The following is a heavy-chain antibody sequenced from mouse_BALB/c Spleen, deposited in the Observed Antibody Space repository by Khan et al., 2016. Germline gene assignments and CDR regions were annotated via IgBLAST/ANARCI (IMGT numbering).Heavy chain of an antibody. V-gene: IGHV1-7*01. CDR3: ARSVDY. CDR2: INPSTGYT. J-gene: IGHJ2*01. CDR1: GYTFTSYW. Sequence: QVQLQQSGAELAKPGASVKMSCKASGYTFTSYWMHWVKQRPGQGLEWIGYINPSTGYTEYNQKFKDQATLTADKSYSTAYMQLSSLTSEDSAVYYCARSVDYWGQGTTLTVSS.